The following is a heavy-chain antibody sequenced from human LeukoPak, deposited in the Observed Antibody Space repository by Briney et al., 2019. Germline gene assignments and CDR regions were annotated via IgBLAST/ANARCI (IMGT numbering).Heavy chain of an antibody. CDR2: IYPGDSDT. CDR1: GYSFTNYW. CDR3: ARYITTAMVTNYFDY. Sequence: GESLRISCKTSGYSFTNYWIGWVRQMPGKGLEWMGIIYPGDSDTRYSPSFQGQVTISADKSISTAYLQWSSLKASDTAMYYCARYITTAMVTNYFDYWGQGTLVTVSS. D-gene: IGHD5-18*01. J-gene: IGHJ4*02. V-gene: IGHV5-51*01.